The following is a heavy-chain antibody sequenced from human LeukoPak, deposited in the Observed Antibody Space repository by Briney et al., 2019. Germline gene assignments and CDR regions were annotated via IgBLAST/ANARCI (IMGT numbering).Heavy chain of an antibody. V-gene: IGHV3-74*01. J-gene: IGHJ4*02. D-gene: IGHD5-18*01. CDR3: ARGENTAMVTAADY. Sequence: PGGSLRLSCAASLFTFSSYWMHWVRQAPGKGLVWVSRINSDGSSTSYADSVKGRFTISRDNAKNTLYLQMNSLRAEDTAVYYCARGENTAMVTAADYWGQGTLVTVSS. CDR1: LFTFSSYW. CDR2: INSDGSST.